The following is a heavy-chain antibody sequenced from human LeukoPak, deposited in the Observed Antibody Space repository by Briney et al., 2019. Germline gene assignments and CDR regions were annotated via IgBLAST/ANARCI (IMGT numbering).Heavy chain of an antibody. CDR2: IYYSGST. D-gene: IGHD2-2*01. CDR1: GGSISSYY. Sequence: SETLSLTCTVSGGSISSYYWSWIRQPPGKGLEWIGYIYYSGSTNYNPSLKSRVTISVDTSKNQFSLKLSSVTAADTAVYYCARDDQVNWCFDLWGRGTLVTVSS. J-gene: IGHJ2*01. CDR3: ARDDQVNWCFDL. V-gene: IGHV4-59*01.